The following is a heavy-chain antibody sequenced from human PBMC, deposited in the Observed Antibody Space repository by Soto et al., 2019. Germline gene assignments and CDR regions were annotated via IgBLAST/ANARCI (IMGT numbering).Heavy chain of an antibody. Sequence: SLRLSCAGSGFTFRWFGMNWVRQATGKGLEWVARISNDGSNEYYVDSVKGRFTISRDNSKNTLYLQMDSLRAEDTAVYYCAKGEVRGIIPSYFDYWGLGTLVTVSS. D-gene: IGHD3-10*01. CDR1: GFTFRWFG. CDR2: ISNDGSNE. CDR3: AKGEVRGIIPSYFDY. J-gene: IGHJ4*02. V-gene: IGHV3-30*18.